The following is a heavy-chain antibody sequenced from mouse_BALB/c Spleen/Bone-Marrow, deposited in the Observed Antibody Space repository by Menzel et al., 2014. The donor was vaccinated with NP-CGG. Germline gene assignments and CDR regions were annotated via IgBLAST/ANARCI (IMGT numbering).Heavy chain of an antibody. CDR3: AREGGNFPWFAY. Sequence: VQLQQSGAELVRPGVSVKISCKGSDYTFTDYAMHWVKQSHAKSLEWIGVISTYYGDASYNQKFKGKATMTVDKSSSTAYMELARLTSEDSAIYYCAREGGNFPWFAYWGQGTLSLSLQ. CDR1: DYTFTDYA. J-gene: IGHJ3*01. CDR2: ISTYYGDA. D-gene: IGHD2-1*01. V-gene: IGHV1S137*01.